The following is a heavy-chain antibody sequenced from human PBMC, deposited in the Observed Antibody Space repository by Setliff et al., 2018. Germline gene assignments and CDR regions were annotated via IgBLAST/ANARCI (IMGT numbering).Heavy chain of an antibody. CDR1: GYSISSGYY. CDR2: IYHSGST. V-gene: IGHV4-38-2*02. CDR3: ARETTAWGYVDTAMVTFIDQ. J-gene: IGHJ4*02. D-gene: IGHD5-18*01. Sequence: PSETLSLTCAVSGYSISSGYYWGWIRQPPGKGLEWIGSIYHSGSTYYNPSLKSRVTMSVDTSKNQFSLKLSSVTAADTAVYYCARETTAWGYVDTAMVTFIDQWGQGTLVTVS.